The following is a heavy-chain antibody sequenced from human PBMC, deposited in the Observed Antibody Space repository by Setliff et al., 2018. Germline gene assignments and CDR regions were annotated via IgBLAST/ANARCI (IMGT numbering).Heavy chain of an antibody. CDR2: IHYSGST. CDR3: ARQPYSTTYYYYYYYMDV. J-gene: IGHJ6*03. CDR1: GASITDSY. D-gene: IGHD6-13*01. Sequence: SETLSLTCSVSGASITDSYWDWIRQPPGKGLEWVGYIHYSGSTSYNPSLKSRVTMSVDTSKNQFSLNLNSVTAADTAVYYCARQPYSTTYYYYYYYMDVWGKGTTVTVSS. V-gene: IGHV4-59*08.